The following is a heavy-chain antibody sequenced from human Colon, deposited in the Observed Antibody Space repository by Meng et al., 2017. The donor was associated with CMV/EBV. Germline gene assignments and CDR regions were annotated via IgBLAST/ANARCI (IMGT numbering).Heavy chain of an antibody. CDR2: INGGIGLTT. CDR1: GFSFSTFG. V-gene: IGHV3-23*03. D-gene: IGHD5-12*01. Sequence: GGSLRLSCAASGFSFSTFGMTWVRQAPGKGLEWVALINGGIGLTTYYGDSVKGRFTISRDNTKNTLYLQMNSVRDDDTAVYYCARPSSPQYSDYVLLWGQGTQVTVSS. J-gene: IGHJ4*02. CDR3: ARPSSPQYSDYVLL.